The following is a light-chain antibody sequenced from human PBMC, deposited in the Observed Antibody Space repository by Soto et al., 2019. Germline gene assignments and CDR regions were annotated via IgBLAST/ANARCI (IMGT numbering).Light chain of an antibody. V-gene: IGKV1-5*03. CDR1: QTISSW. J-gene: IGKJ1*01. CDR3: QHYNSYSEA. CDR2: KAS. Sequence: DIQMTQTPSTLSGSVGDRVTITCRASQTISSWLAWYQQKPGKAPKLLIYKASTLKSGVPSRFSGSGSGTEFALTISSLQPDDFAPYYCQHYNSYSEAFGQGTKLDVK.